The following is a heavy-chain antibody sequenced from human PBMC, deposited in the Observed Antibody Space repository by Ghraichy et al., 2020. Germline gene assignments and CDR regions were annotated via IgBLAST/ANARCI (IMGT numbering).Heavy chain of an antibody. V-gene: IGHV1-69*04. J-gene: IGHJ3*02. CDR1: GGTFSSYA. D-gene: IGHD2-21*01. CDR3: ARDSLDCGGDCGDAFDI. CDR2: IIPILGIA. Sequence: SVKVSCKASGGTFSSYAISWVRQAPGQGLEWMGRIIPILGIANYAQKFQGRVTITADKSTSTAYMELSSLRSEDTAVYYCARDSLDCGGDCGDAFDIWGQGTMVTVSS.